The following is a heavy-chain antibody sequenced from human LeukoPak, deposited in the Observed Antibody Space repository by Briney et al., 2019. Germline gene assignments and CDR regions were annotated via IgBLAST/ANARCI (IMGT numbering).Heavy chain of an antibody. CDR3: ARILWFRGTTFDY. CDR2: ISGSGGST. D-gene: IGHD3-10*01. J-gene: IGHJ4*01. CDR1: GFTFSSYA. Sequence: PGGSLRLSCAASGFTFSSYAMSWVRQAPGKGLEWVSAISGSGGSTYYADSVKGRFTISRDNSKNTLYLQMNSLRAEDTAVYYCARILWFRGTTFDYWGHGTLVTVSS. V-gene: IGHV3-23*01.